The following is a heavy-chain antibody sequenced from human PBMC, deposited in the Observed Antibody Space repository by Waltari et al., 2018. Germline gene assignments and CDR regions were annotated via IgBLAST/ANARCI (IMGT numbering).Heavy chain of an antibody. CDR3: ARGYATDPLDY. CDR1: GLTFRDYA. Sequence: QLLESGGGVVQPGRSLRLSCAASGLTFRDYAMHWVRQAPGKGLEWVAIISYDGTQTFYADPVKGRFTITRDNYKNTVYLQMESLRGDDTASYYCARGYATDPLDYWGQGTLVTVSS. V-gene: IGHV3-30*04. D-gene: IGHD4-4*01. J-gene: IGHJ4*02. CDR2: ISYDGTQT.